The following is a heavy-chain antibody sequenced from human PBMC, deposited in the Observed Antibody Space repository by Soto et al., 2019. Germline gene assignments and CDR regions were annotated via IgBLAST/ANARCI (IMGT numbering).Heavy chain of an antibody. V-gene: IGHV5-51*01. J-gene: IGHJ6*02. Sequence: GESLKISCKGSGYSFTSYWIGWVRQMPGKGLEWMGIIYPGDSDTRYSPSFQGQVTISADKSISTAYLQWSSLKASDTAMYYCARIKRDNWTDLYYYYYGMDVWGQGTTVTVSS. CDR3: ARIKRDNWTDLYYYYYGMDV. CDR2: IYPGDSDT. CDR1: GYSFTSYW. D-gene: IGHD1-20*01.